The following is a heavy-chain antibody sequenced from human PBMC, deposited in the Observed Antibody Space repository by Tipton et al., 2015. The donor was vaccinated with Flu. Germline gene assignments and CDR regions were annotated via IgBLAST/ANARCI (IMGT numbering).Heavy chain of an antibody. J-gene: IGHJ3*02. Sequence: LRLSCTVSGGSINSGSYYWSWIRQPAGQGLQWIGRIYTSGSTHYNFSLNSRVTISVDTSRNQFYLRLTSVTAADTAIYYCARDRSGSSSYYGAFDIWGQGTMVNVSS. CDR3: ARDRSGSSSYYGAFDI. D-gene: IGHD3-10*01. V-gene: IGHV4-61*02. CDR1: GGSINSGSYY. CDR2: IYTSGST.